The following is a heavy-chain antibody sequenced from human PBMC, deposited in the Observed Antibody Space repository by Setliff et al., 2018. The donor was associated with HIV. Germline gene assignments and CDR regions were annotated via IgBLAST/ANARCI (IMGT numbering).Heavy chain of an antibody. V-gene: IGHV3-48*04. D-gene: IGHD1-1*01. CDR3: ARDEGSGTDY. J-gene: IGHJ4*02. CDR1: GFTFSTYW. CDR2: ISGSGTTK. Sequence: LGGSLRLSCVASGFTFSTYWMSWVRQAPGKGLEWISYISGSGTTKYYAESVKGRFTISRDNAKDSLYLQMNTLRAEDTAVYYCARDEGSGTDYWGQGTLVTVSS.